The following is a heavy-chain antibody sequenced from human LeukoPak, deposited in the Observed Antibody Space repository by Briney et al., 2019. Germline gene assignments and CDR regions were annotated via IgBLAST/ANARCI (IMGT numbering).Heavy chain of an antibody. Sequence: SQTLSLTCAVSGGSISSGGYSWSWIRQPPGKGLEWIGYIYHSGSTYYNPSLKSRVTISVDRSKNQFSLKLSSVTAADTAVYYCARGRNIVVVPAVTRWFDPWGQGTLVTVSS. D-gene: IGHD2-2*01. V-gene: IGHV4-30-2*01. CDR1: GGSISSGGYS. J-gene: IGHJ5*02. CDR3: ARGRNIVVVPAVTRWFDP. CDR2: IYHSGST.